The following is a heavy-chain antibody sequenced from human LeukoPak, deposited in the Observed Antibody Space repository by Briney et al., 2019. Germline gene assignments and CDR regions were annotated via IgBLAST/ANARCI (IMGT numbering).Heavy chain of an antibody. CDR1: GFTFDDYT. Sequence: GGSLRLSCAASGFTFDDYTMHWVRQAPGKGLEWVSLISWDGGSTYYVDSVKGRFTISRDNSKNSLYLQMNSLRTEDTALYYCAKDLGGSGSHIFDYWGQGTLVTVSS. CDR2: ISWDGGST. CDR3: AKDLGGSGSHIFDY. D-gene: IGHD3-10*01. V-gene: IGHV3-43*01. J-gene: IGHJ4*02.